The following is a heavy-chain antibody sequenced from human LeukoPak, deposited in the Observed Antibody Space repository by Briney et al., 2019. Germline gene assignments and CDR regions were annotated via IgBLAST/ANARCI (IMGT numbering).Heavy chain of an antibody. J-gene: IGHJ4*02. V-gene: IGHV1-8*03. CDR3: VRGDYYESRIYPTFD. CDR1: GYTFTSYD. D-gene: IGHD3-10*01. Sequence: ASVKVSCKASGYTFTSYDINWVRQATGQGLEWVGWMKPNSGNTGYAQKFQGRVTITRNTSISTAYMELSSLRSEDTAVYYCVRGDYYESRIYPTFDWGQGTLVTVSS. CDR2: MKPNSGNT.